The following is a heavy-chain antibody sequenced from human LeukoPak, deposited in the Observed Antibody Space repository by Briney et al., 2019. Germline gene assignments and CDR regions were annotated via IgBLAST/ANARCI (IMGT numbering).Heavy chain of an antibody. Sequence: GGSLRLSCAASGFTFSSYSMNWVRQAPGKGLEWVSYISSSTNTIYYADSVKGLFTISRDNAKNSLFLQMNSLRDEDTAVYYCARGGYGANDDAFDIWGQGTMVTVSS. CDR2: ISSSTNTI. V-gene: IGHV3-48*02. CDR3: ARGGYGANDDAFDI. D-gene: IGHD4-23*01. CDR1: GFTFSSYS. J-gene: IGHJ3*02.